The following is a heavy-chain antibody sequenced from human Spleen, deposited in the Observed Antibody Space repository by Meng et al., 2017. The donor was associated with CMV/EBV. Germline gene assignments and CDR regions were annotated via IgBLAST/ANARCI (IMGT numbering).Heavy chain of an antibody. Sequence: SVKVSCKASGGTFSIYTISWVRQAPGQGLEWMGRIIPILGIANYAQKVQGRVTIIADKSTSTAYMELSSLRSEDTAVYYCARDLYCSSTSCRKNYYYYGMDVWGQGTTVTVSS. CDR2: IIPILGIA. V-gene: IGHV1-69*02. CDR3: ARDLYCSSTSCRKNYYYYGMDV. D-gene: IGHD2-2*01. J-gene: IGHJ6*02. CDR1: GGTFSIYT.